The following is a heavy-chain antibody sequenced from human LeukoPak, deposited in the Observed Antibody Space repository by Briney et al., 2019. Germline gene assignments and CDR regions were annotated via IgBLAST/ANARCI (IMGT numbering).Heavy chain of an antibody. D-gene: IGHD2-15*01. CDR1: GYSFTNNW. CDR3: VRSPACSSGTCYPNWFDP. V-gene: IGHV5-51*01. J-gene: IGHJ5*02. CDR2: TYPGDSNT. Sequence: GESLKISCKGSGYSFTNNWIGWVRQMPGKGLEWMGITYPGDSNTRYSPSFQGQVTISADKSISSAYLQWSSLKASDAAMYYCVRSPACSSGTCYPNWFDPWGQGTLVTVSS.